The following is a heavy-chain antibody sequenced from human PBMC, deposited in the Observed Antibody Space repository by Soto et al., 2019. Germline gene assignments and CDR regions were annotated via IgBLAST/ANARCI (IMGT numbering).Heavy chain of an antibody. CDR3: ARDGVEGSWFDP. V-gene: IGHV4-30-4*01. J-gene: IGHJ5*02. Sequence: QVQLQESGPGLVKPSQTLSLTCTVSGGSISSGDYYWSWIRQPPGKGLEWIGYIYYSRSTYYNPALESRVTISVDTSKHQFSLKLSSVTAADTAVYYCARDGVEGSWFDPWGQGTLVTVSS. D-gene: IGHD3-10*01. CDR1: GGSISSGDYY. CDR2: IYYSRST.